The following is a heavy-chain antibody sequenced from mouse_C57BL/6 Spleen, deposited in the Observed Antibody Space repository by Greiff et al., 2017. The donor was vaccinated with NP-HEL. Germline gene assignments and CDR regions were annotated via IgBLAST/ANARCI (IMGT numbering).Heavy chain of an antibody. D-gene: IGHD4-1*01. CDR1: GYSITSGYY. CDR3: ARDGSNWSWFAY. J-gene: IGHJ3*01. V-gene: IGHV3-6*01. CDR2: ISYDGSN. Sequence: VQLQQSGPGLVKPSQSLSLTCSVTGYSITSGYYWNWIRQFPGNKLEWMGYISYDGSNNYNPSLKNRISITRDTSKNQFFLKLNSVTTEDTATYYCARDGSNWSWFAYWGQGTLVTVSA.